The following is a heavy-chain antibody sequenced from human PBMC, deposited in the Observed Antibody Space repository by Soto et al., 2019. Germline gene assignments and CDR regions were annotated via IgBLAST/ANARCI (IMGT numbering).Heavy chain of an antibody. D-gene: IGHD3-22*01. CDR3: ARQVGYYDSSGYYPLGY. Sequence: SETLSLTCTVSGGSISSSSYYRGWIRQPPGKGLEWIGSIYYSGSTYYNPSLKSRVTISVDTSKNQFSLKLSSVTAADTAVYYCARQVGYYDSSGYYPLGYWGQGTLVTV. V-gene: IGHV4-39*01. J-gene: IGHJ4*02. CDR1: GGSISSSSYY. CDR2: IYYSGST.